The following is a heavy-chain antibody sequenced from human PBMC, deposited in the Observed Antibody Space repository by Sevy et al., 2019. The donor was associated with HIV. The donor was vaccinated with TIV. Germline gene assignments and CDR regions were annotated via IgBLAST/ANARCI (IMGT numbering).Heavy chain of an antibody. CDR2: ISYDGSNK. D-gene: IGHD5-12*01. Sequence: GGSLSLSCAASGFTFSSYAMHWVRQAPGKGLEWVAVISYDGSNKYSADSVKGRFTISRDNSKNTLYLQMNSLRAEDTAVYYCARDSGDGYKYYYGMDVWGQGTTVTVSS. J-gene: IGHJ6*02. V-gene: IGHV3-30-3*01. CDR3: ARDSGDGYKYYYGMDV. CDR1: GFTFSSYA.